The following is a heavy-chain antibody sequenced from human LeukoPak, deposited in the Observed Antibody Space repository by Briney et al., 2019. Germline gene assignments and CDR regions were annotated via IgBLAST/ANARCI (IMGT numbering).Heavy chain of an antibody. CDR1: GFTFNNYW. CDR3: AREEYSVRRGARLDH. D-gene: IGHD4-11*01. Sequence: GGSLRLSCAASGFTFNNYWMHWVRQAPGKGLVWVSRINSDGSRTGYADSVRGRFTISRDTAKNTLYLQMNSVRVEDTAMYYCAREEYSVRRGARLDHWGQGTLVIVSS. CDR2: INSDGSRT. V-gene: IGHV3-74*01. J-gene: IGHJ4*02.